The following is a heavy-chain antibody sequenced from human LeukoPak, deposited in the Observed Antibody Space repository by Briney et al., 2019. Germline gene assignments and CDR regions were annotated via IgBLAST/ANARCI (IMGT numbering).Heavy chain of an antibody. Sequence: GGPLRLSCAASGFTVSSNYMSWVRQAPGKGLEWGSVIYSGGSTYYTDSVKGRFTISRDNSKDTLYLQMYSLRAEDTAVYYCARGIPLVWDYWGQGTLVTVSS. J-gene: IGHJ4*02. CDR2: IYSGGST. CDR1: GFTVSSNY. V-gene: IGHV3-53*01. CDR3: ARGIPLVWDY. D-gene: IGHD1-14*01.